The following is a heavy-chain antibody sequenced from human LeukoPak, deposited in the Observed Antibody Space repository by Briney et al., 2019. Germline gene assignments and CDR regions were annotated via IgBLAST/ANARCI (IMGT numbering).Heavy chain of an antibody. J-gene: IGHJ6*04. CDR1: GFTFSSYS. Sequence: PGGSLRLSCAASGFTFSSYSMNWVRQAPGKGLEWVSSISSSSSYIYYADSVKGRFTISRDSAKNSLYLQMNSLRAEDTAVYYCARDGYCSSTSCWAMYYYYGMDVWGKGTTVTVSS. CDR3: ARDGYCSSTSCWAMYYYYGMDV. CDR2: ISSSSSYI. V-gene: IGHV3-21*01. D-gene: IGHD2-2*03.